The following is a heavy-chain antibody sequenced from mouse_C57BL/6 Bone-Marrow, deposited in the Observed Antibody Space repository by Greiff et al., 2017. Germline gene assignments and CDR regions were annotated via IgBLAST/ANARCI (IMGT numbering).Heavy chain of an antibody. J-gene: IGHJ1*03. Sequence: QVQLKQPGAELVKPGASVKLSCKASGYTFTSYWMHWVKQRPGRGLEWIGRIDPNSGGTKYNEKFKSKATLTVDKPSSTAYMQLSSLTSEDSAVYDCAHGNSFYWYFAVWGTGTTVTVSS. CDR2: IDPNSGGT. V-gene: IGHV1-72*01. D-gene: IGHD2-1*01. CDR1: GYTFTSYW. CDR3: AHGNSFYWYFAV.